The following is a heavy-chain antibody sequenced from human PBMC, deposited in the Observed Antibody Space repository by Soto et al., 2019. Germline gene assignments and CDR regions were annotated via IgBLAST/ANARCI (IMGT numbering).Heavy chain of an antibody. V-gene: IGHV1-46*03. J-gene: IGHJ4*02. CDR1: GSTFTSYY. Sequence: ASVKVSCKASGSTFTSYYMHWVRQAPGQGQKRIRKINSSGGSTSYAQKFQGRVTMTRDTSTSIVYMELSSLLSEDTAVYYCARESAGGFDYWGQGTLVTVSS. CDR2: INSSGGST. CDR3: ARESAGGFDY.